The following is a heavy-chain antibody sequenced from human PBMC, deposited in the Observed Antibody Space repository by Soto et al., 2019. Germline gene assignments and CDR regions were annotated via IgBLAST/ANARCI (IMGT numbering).Heavy chain of an antibody. V-gene: IGHV4-30-2*01. J-gene: IGHJ3*02. CDR2: IYHSGST. CDR3: ARASRRITIFGVVIKSFDI. D-gene: IGHD3-3*01. Sequence: QLQLQESGSGLVKPSQTLSLTCAVSGGSISSGGYSWSWIRQPPGKGLEWIGYIYHSGSTYYNPSLKSRVTISVDRYKNQFSLKLSSVTAADTAVYYCARASRRITIFGVVIKSFDIWGQGTMVTVSS. CDR1: GGSISSGGYS.